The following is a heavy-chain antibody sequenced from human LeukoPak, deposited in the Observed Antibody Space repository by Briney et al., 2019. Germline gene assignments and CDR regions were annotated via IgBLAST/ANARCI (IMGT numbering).Heavy chain of an antibody. CDR1: GFTFSSYS. V-gene: IGHV3-21*04. D-gene: IGHD5-18*01. J-gene: IGHJ4*02. CDR3: TKDATPYTYVEFDY. CDR2: ISSSSSYI. Sequence: GGSLRLSCAASGFTFSSYSMNWVRQAPGKGLEWVSSISSSSSYIYYADSVKGRFTISRDNAKNSLYLQMNSLRPEDSAFYYCTKDATPYTYVEFDYWGQGTLVTVSS.